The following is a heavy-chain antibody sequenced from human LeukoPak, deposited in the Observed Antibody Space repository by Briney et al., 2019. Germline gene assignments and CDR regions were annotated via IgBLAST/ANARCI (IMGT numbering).Heavy chain of an antibody. V-gene: IGHV3-23*01. CDR3: AKDGMYSSSSSYYFDY. Sequence: PGGSLRLSCAASGFTFSSYAMSWVRQAPGKGLGWVSTISSSGGSTYYADSVKGRVTISRDYSKNTLYLQMNSLRAEDTAVYYCAKDGMYSSSSSYYFDYWGQGTLVTVSS. CDR1: GFTFSSYA. D-gene: IGHD6-6*01. J-gene: IGHJ4*02. CDR2: ISSSGGST.